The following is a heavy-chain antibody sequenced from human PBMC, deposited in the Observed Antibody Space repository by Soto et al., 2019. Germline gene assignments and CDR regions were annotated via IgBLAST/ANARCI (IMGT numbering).Heavy chain of an antibody. Sequence: SETLSLTCAVSGGSISSGGYSWSWIRQPPGKGLEWIGYIYHSGSTYYNPSLKSRVTISVDRSKNQFSLKLSSVTAADTAVYYCARDRDSSGYYDYWGQGTLVTVSS. J-gene: IGHJ4*02. V-gene: IGHV4-30-2*01. CDR2: IYHSGST. CDR1: GGSISSGGYS. D-gene: IGHD3-22*01. CDR3: ARDRDSSGYYDY.